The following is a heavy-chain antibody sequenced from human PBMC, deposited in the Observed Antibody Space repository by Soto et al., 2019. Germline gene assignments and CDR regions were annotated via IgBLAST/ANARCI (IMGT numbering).Heavy chain of an antibody. D-gene: IGHD2-2*02. J-gene: IGHJ5*02. CDR3: ARVANAIPKTLGYCSSTSCYTGRYNWFDP. Sequence: SETLSLTCSVSGGSISSGGYYWSWIRQHPGKGLEWIGYIYYSGSTYYNPSLKSRVTISVDTSKNQFSLKLSSVTAADTAVYYCARVANAIPKTLGYCSSTSCYTGRYNWFDPWGQGTLVTVSS. CDR1: GGSISSGGYY. CDR2: IYYSGST. V-gene: IGHV4-31*03.